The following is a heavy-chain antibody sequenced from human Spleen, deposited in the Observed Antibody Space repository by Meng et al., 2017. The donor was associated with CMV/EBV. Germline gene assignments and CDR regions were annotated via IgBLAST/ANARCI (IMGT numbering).Heavy chain of an antibody. CDR1: GFNISDYY. Sequence: CAASGFNISDYYMNWIRQAPGKGLEWVSHISISGSTIYYADSVKGRFTISRDIAKNSLYLQMNSLRGEDTAVYYCAKDYGGNSDCFDYWGRGTLVTVSS. CDR2: ISISGSTI. J-gene: IGHJ4*02. D-gene: IGHD4-23*01. V-gene: IGHV3-11*04. CDR3: AKDYGGNSDCFDY.